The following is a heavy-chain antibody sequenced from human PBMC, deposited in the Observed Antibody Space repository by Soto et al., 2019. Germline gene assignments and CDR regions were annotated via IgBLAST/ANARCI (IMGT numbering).Heavy chain of an antibody. J-gene: IGHJ5*02. CDR1: GFSFSHYA. Sequence: GSLRLSCAASGFSFSHYAMHWVRQPPGKGLEWVALISYDGDNQYFTDSVRGRFTISRDNSKTTVHLEMNNLRLDDTATYYCVSPHSDSSNTFDLWGQGTLVTVSS. V-gene: IGHV3-30-3*01. CDR2: ISYDGDNQ. CDR3: VSPHSDSSNTFDL. D-gene: IGHD3-22*01.